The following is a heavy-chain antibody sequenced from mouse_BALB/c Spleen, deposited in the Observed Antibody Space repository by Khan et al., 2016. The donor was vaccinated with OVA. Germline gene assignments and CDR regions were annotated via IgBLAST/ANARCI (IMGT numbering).Heavy chain of an antibody. D-gene: IGHD1-1*02. Sequence: QIQLVQSGPELKKPGETVKISCKASGYTFTNYGMNWVKQAPGKGLKWMGWINTYTGEPTYADDFKGRFAFSLETSASTAYLQINNLKNEDTASYFCASGGYWYFDVWGAGTTFTVSS. CDR1: GYTFTNYG. CDR3: ASGGYWYFDV. CDR2: INTYTGEP. V-gene: IGHV9-3-1*01. J-gene: IGHJ1*01.